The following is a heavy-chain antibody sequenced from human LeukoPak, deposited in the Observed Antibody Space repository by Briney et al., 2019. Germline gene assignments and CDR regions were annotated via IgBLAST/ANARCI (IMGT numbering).Heavy chain of an antibody. CDR2: IYHSGST. J-gene: IGHJ5*02. Sequence: SETLSLTCTVSGYSISSGYYWGWIRQPPGKGLEWIGSIYHSGSTDYNPSLKSRVTISVDASKNQFSLKLSSVTAADTAVYYCARTRPPGYCSGGSCYRSGWFDPWGQGTLVTVSS. CDR1: GYSISSGYY. V-gene: IGHV4-38-2*02. D-gene: IGHD2-15*01. CDR3: ARTRPPGYCSGGSCYRSGWFDP.